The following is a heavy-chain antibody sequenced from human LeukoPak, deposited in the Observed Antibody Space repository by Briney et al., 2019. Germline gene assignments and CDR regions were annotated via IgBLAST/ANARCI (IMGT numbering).Heavy chain of an antibody. D-gene: IGHD3-22*01. Sequence: GGSLRLSCAASGFTFSNYGMNWVRQAPGKGLEWVSGIGVGGTTYYADSVKGRFTISRDTSKSTLYLQMNSPRAEDTAVYYCAKAQGYYDCWGQGTLVTVSS. J-gene: IGHJ4*02. V-gene: IGHV3-23*01. CDR3: AKAQGYYDC. CDR1: GFTFSNYG. CDR2: IGVGGTT.